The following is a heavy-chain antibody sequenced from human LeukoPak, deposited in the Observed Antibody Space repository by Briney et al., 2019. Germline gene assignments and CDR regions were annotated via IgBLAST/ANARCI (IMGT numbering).Heavy chain of an antibody. J-gene: IGHJ5*02. CDR2: ISAYNGNT. CDR1: GYTFTSYG. Sequence: ASVKVSCKASGYTFTSYGISWVRQAPGQGLEWMGWISAYNGNTNYAQKLQGRVTMTTDTSTSTAYMELRSLRSDDTAVYYCARVPTVTTLNWFDPWAREPWSPSPQ. D-gene: IGHD4-17*01. CDR3: ARVPTVTTLNWFDP. V-gene: IGHV1-18*01.